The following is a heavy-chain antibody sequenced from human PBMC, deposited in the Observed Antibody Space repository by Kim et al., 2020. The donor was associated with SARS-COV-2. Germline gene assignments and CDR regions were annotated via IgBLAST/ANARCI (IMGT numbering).Heavy chain of an antibody. CDR2: INGGTGDT. D-gene: IGHD6-19*01. Sequence: ASVKVSCKTTGYNFKTFAVHWVRQAPGHRLEWVGRINGGTGDTNHSQKFQGRVTITRDTSATTAYMELSSLRSEDTAVYYCARGIAVAGTTGYYLDYWGRGTLVTVSS. V-gene: IGHV1-3*01. J-gene: IGHJ4*02. CDR3: ARGIAVAGTTGYYLDY. CDR1: GYNFKTFA.